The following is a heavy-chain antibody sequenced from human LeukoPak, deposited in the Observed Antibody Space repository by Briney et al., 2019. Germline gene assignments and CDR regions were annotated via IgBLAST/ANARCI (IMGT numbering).Heavy chain of an antibody. CDR1: GFTFNSYV. D-gene: IGHD4-23*01. J-gene: IGHJ4*02. Sequence: PGGSLRLSCAASGFTFNSYVMSWVRQAPGKGLEWVSAINGGGGNTYYADSVKGRFTISRDNSKNMVYLQMNSLRAEDTAVYYCARGRPHGNDYWGQGTLVTVSS. V-gene: IGHV3-23*01. CDR3: ARGRPHGNDY. CDR2: INGGGGNT.